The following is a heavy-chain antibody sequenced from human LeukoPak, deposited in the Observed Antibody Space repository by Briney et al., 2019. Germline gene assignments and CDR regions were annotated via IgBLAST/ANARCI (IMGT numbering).Heavy chain of an antibody. CDR1: GFAFSNAW. V-gene: IGHV3-15*01. J-gene: IGHJ4*02. CDR2: IKSKTDGGTR. CDR3: TTDYVWGSYEVY. D-gene: IGHD3-16*01. Sequence: GGSLRLSCAASGFAFSNAWMSWVRQLPGKGLEWVGRIKSKTDGGTRDYAAPVKGRFTISRHDSKNTLYLQMNSLKTEDTGIYYCTTDYVWGSYEVYWGQGTLVTVSS.